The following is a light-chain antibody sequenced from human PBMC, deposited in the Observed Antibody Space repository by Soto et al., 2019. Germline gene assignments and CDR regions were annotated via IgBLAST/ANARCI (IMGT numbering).Light chain of an antibody. CDR1: SSDVGAYKY. CDR3: TSYVGSNIWV. V-gene: IGLV2-8*01. Sequence: QSALTQPHSASGSPGQSVTISCTGTSSDVGAYKYVSWYQQYPGKAPKLMIYEVSKRPSGVPDRFSGSKSGNTASLTVSGLHSEDEADYYCTSYVGSNIWVFGGGTKLTVL. CDR2: EVS. J-gene: IGLJ3*02.